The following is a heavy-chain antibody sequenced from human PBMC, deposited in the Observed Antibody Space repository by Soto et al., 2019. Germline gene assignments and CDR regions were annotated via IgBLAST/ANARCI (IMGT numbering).Heavy chain of an antibody. CDR3: ARGGLAARPGYYGMDV. V-gene: IGHV1-69*12. Sequence: QVQLVQSGAEVRKPGSSVKVSCKASGGTFSSYAISWVRQAPGQGLEWMGGIIPIFGTANYAQKFQGRVTITADESTSTAYMELSSLRSEDTAVYYCARGGLAARPGYYGMDVWGQGTTVTVSS. D-gene: IGHD6-6*01. CDR1: GGTFSSYA. J-gene: IGHJ6*02. CDR2: IIPIFGTA.